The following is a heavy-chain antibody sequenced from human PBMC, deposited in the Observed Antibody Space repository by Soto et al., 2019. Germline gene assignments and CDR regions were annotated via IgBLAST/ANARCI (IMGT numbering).Heavy chain of an antibody. J-gene: IGHJ4*02. CDR3: AKDLSWGQCDY. CDR1: GFSFSSYW. Sequence: EVQLVESGGGLVQPGGSLRLSCAASGFSFSSYWMHWVRQDPGKGLVWVSSINTDGTSTQYADYVKGRFTVSRDNAKNTLCLQMNSLRAEDTAVYYCAKDLSWGQCDYWGQGTLVTVSS. D-gene: IGHD3-16*01. V-gene: IGHV3-74*03. CDR2: INTDGTST.